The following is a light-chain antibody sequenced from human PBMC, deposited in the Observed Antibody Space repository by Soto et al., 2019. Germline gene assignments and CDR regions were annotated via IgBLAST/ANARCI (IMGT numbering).Light chain of an antibody. J-gene: IGLJ2*01. CDR3: QSYDSSLSPVV. Sequence: QSVLTQPPSVSGAPGQRVTISCTGSSSNIGAGYGVHWYQQLPGTAPKLLIYGNTHRPSGVPDRFSGSKSGTSASLAITGLQAEDEADYYCQSYDSSLSPVVFGGGTKLTVL. V-gene: IGLV1-40*01. CDR1: SSNIGAGYG. CDR2: GNT.